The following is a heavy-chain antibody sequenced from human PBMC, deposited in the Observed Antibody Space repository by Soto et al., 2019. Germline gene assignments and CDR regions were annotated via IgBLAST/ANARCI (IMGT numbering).Heavy chain of an antibody. Sequence: QVQLVQSGAEVKKPGSSVKVSCKASGGTFSSYTISWVRQAPGQGLEWMGRIIPILGIANYAQKFQGRVTITADKSTSTAYMELSSLRSEDTAVYYSARAVPGGAFDIWGQGTMVTGSS. D-gene: IGHD4-17*01. CDR1: GGTFSSYT. V-gene: IGHV1-69*02. CDR2: IIPILGIA. CDR3: ARAVPGGAFDI. J-gene: IGHJ3*02.